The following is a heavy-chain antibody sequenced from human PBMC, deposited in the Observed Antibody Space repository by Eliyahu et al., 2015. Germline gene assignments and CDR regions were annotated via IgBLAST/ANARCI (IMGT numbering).Heavy chain of an antibody. CDR3: ARDPGTYYFDY. Sequence: EVQLVESGGGLIQPGGSLRLSCAAXGLLVSNNFMNWVRXAPGKGXEWXSVIXTGGTTGYXDSVKGRFTISRDNSKNALYLQMNSLRAEDTAVYYCARDPGTYYFDYWGQGALVIVSS. V-gene: IGHV3-53*01. CDR1: GLLVSNNF. CDR2: IXTGGTT. D-gene: IGHD1-26*01. J-gene: IGHJ4*02.